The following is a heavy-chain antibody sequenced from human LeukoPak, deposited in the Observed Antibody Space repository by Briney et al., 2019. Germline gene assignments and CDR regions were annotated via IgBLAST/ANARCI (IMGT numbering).Heavy chain of an antibody. Sequence: SETLSLTCTVSGGSISSSSYYWGWIRQPLGKGLEWIGSIYYSGSTYYNPSLKSRVTISIDTSKNQFSLKLSSVTAADTAVYYCARNPRVSSVDWFDPWGQGTLVTVSS. CDR2: IYYSGST. CDR3: ARNPRVSSVDWFDP. D-gene: IGHD6-13*01. J-gene: IGHJ5*02. CDR1: GGSISSSSYY. V-gene: IGHV4-39*07.